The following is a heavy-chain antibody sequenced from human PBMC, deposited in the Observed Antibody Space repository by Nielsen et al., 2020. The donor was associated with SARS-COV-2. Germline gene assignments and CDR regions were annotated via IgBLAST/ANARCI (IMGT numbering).Heavy chain of an antibody. J-gene: IGHJ4*02. V-gene: IGHV3-9*01. CDR2: ISWNSDTI. CDR1: GFTFGDYA. D-gene: IGHD1-14*01. CDR3: AKASNRDLYFDY. Sequence: GGSLRLSCAASGFTFGDYAMHWVRQAPGKGLEWVSGISWNSDTIGYADSVKARFTISRDNAKNSLYLQMNSLRAEDTALYYCAKASNRDLYFDYWGQGTLVTVSS.